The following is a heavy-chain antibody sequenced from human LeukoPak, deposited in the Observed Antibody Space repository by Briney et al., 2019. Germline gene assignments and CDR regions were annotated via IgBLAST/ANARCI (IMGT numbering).Heavy chain of an antibody. J-gene: IGHJ4*02. CDR2: IYYSGST. D-gene: IGHD6-19*01. V-gene: IGHV4-59*01. CDR1: GGSISSYY. Sequence: SETLSLTCTVSGGSISSYYWSWIRQPPGKGLEWIGYIYYSGSTNYNPSPKSRVTISVDTSKNQFSLKLSSVTAADTAVYYCARGREQWLIDYWGQGTLVTVSS. CDR3: ARGREQWLIDY.